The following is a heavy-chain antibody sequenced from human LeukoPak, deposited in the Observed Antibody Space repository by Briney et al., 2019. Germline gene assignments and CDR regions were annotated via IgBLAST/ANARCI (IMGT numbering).Heavy chain of an antibody. CDR2: IGSSGSSK. Sequence: GGSLRLSCAASGFTFSQYYMTWISQAPGKRLEWVSYIGSSGSSKNYADSVKGRFTISRDNAKNSLYLLMNSLRAEDTAVYYCARVSSYYDSSGYFDWFDPWGQGTLVTVSS. CDR3: ARVSSYYDSSGYFDWFDP. D-gene: IGHD3-22*01. V-gene: IGHV3-11*04. J-gene: IGHJ5*02. CDR1: GFTFSQYY.